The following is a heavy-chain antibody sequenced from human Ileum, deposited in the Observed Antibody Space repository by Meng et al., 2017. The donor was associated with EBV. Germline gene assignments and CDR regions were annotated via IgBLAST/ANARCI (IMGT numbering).Heavy chain of an antibody. Sequence: VQLVESGGGVVQPGTSLRLSCAASGFSFSTYGMHWVRQTPGKGLEWVAVIWSDGSQKYCADSVKGRCTISRDNSKNTLYLQMDSLRAEDTAIYYCAKAPYSGYDAFDYWGQGTLVTVSS. D-gene: IGHD5-12*01. V-gene: IGHV3-33*06. CDR2: IWSDGSQK. CDR3: AKAPYSGYDAFDY. CDR1: GFSFSTYG. J-gene: IGHJ4*02.